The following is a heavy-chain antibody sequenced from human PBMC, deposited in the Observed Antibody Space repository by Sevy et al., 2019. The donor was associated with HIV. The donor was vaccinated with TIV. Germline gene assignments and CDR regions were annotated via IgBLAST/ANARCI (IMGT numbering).Heavy chain of an antibody. Sequence: ASVKVSCKASGGTFSSYAISWVRQAPGQGLEWMGGIIPIFGTANYAQKFQGRVTITADESTSTAYMELSSLRSEDTAGYYCARGAGVGGAFDIWGQGTMVTVSS. D-gene: IGHD3-3*01. J-gene: IGHJ3*02. V-gene: IGHV1-69*01. CDR3: ARGAGVGGAFDI. CDR1: GGTFSSYA. CDR2: IIPIFGTA.